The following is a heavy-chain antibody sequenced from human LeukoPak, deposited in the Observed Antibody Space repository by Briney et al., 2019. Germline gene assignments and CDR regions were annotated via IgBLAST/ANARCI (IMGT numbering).Heavy chain of an antibody. Sequence: GGSLRLSCAASGFTFSNYWMSWVRQAPGKGLEWVANIRQDGSEKYYVDSVRGRFTISRDNAKNSLFLQMNSLRAEDTAVYYRASPSHCSSTSCRDLYFDYWGQGTLVTVSS. V-gene: IGHV3-7*01. CDR1: GFTFSNYW. CDR3: ASPSHCSSTSCRDLYFDY. CDR2: IRQDGSEK. D-gene: IGHD2-2*01. J-gene: IGHJ4*02.